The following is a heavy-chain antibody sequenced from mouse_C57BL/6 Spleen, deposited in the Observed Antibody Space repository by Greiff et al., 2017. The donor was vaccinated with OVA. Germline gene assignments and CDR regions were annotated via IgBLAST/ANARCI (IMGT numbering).Heavy chain of an antibody. J-gene: IGHJ2*01. Sequence: EVQRVESGAELVRPGASVKLSCTASGFNIKDDYMHWVKQRPEQGLEWIGWIDPENGDTEYASKFQGKATITADTSSNTAYLQLSSLTSEDTAVYYCTTSGVIVTTYYFDYWGQGTTLTVSS. V-gene: IGHV14-4*01. CDR1: GFNIKDDY. CDR2: IDPENGDT. D-gene: IGHD2-5*01. CDR3: TTSGVIVTTYYFDY.